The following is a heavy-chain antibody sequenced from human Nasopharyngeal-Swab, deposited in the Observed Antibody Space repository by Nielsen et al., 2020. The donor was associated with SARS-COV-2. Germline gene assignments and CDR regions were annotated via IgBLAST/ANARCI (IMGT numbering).Heavy chain of an antibody. CDR1: GFTFSSYA. CDR3: AKVLSHYGDYGNDAFDI. CDR2: ISGSGGST. V-gene: IGHV3-23*01. D-gene: IGHD4-17*01. Sequence: GESLKLSCAASGFTFSSYAMSWVRQAPGKGLEWVSAISGSGGSTYYADSVKGRFTISRDNSKNTLYLQMNSLRAEDTAVYYCAKVLSHYGDYGNDAFDIWGQGTMVTVSS. J-gene: IGHJ3*02.